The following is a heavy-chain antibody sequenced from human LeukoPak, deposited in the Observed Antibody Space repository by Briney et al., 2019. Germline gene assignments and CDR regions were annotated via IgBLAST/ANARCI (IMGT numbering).Heavy chain of an antibody. V-gene: IGHV1-8*01. J-gene: IGHJ5*02. CDR1: GYTFTSYD. D-gene: IGHD3-3*01. CDR2: MNPNSGNT. CDR3: ARGLGRKYYDFWSGPTS. Sequence: GASVKVSCKASGYTFTSYDINWVRQATGQGLEWMGWMNPNSGNTGYAQKLQGRVTMTRNTSISTAYMELSSLRSEDTAVYYCARGLGRKYYDFWSGPTSWGQGTLVTVSS.